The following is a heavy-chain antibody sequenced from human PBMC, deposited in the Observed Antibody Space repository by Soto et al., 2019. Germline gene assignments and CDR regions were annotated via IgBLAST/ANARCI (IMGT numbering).Heavy chain of an antibody. D-gene: IGHD2-2*01. CDR1: GFTFSNYA. V-gene: IGHV3-23*01. CDR2: ISGSGGST. Sequence: EVQLLESGGGLVQPGGSLRLSCAASGFTFSNYAMSWLRQAPGKGLEWVSSISGSGGSTYYVDSVKGRFTISRDNSKNTLYLQVNSLRVEDTAVYYCAKANSFYCSRISCYAYYFDYWGQGTLVTVSS. J-gene: IGHJ4*02. CDR3: AKANSFYCSRISCYAYYFDY.